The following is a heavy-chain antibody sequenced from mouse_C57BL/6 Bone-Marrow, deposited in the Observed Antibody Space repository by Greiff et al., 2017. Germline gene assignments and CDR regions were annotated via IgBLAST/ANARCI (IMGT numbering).Heavy chain of an antibody. V-gene: IGHV3-6*01. J-gene: IGHJ3*01. CDR2: ISYDGSN. CDR3: ARAKYGTPFAY. D-gene: IGHD2-10*02. CDR1: GYSITSGYY. Sequence: EVQLQQSGPGLVKPSQSLSLTCSVTGYSITSGYYWNWIRQFPGNKLEWMGYISYDGSNNYNPSLKNRISITRDTSKNQFFLKLNSVTTEDTATYYCARAKYGTPFAYWGQGTLVTVSA.